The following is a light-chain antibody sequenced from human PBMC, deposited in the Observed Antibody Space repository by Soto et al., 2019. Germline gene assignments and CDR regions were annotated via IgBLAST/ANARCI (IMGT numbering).Light chain of an antibody. J-gene: IGKJ5*01. CDR1: QSFXSR. CDR3: QQYGSSPART. Sequence: IPVTKSAVALSASVGDSVTITCRASQSFXSRFGWDQGKPGKAPKPLCXKESSLESAVVSRFSGSGSGKDSALTISRLGPEALAVYYCQQYGSSPARTFGQGTRLEIK. CDR2: KES. V-gene: IGKV1-5*03.